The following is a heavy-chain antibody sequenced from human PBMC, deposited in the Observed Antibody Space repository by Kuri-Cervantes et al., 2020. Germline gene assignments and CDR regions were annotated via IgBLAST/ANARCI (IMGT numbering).Heavy chain of an antibody. D-gene: IGHD1-14*01. CDR1: GFTFSSYA. V-gene: IGHV3-48*01. CDR3: ARDPGVGTIDY. CDR2: ISSSSSTI. J-gene: IGHJ4*02. Sequence: GGSLRLSCAASGFTFSSYAMSWVRQAPGKGLEWVSYISSSSSTIYYADSVKGRFTISRDNAKNSLYLQMNSLRAEDTAVYYCARDPGVGTIDYWGQGTLVTVSS.